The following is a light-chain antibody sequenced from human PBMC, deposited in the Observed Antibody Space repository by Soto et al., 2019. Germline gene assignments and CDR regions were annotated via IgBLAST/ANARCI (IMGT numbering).Light chain of an antibody. CDR2: DAS. V-gene: IGKV1-5*01. CDR1: QSISTW. J-gene: IGKJ4*01. Sequence: GERVTITCRASQSISTWLAWYQQKPGKAPKLLIYDASSLESGVPSRISGSGSGTEFTLTITNLQPEDFATYYCLQHNSYPLTFGGGTKVDIK. CDR3: LQHNSYPLT.